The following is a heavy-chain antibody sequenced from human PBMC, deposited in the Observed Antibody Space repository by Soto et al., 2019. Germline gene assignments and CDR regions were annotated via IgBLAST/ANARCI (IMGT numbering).Heavy chain of an antibody. V-gene: IGHV4-59*01. CDR3: ARGLSIVVPAAMDY. Sequence: PSETLSLTCTVSGGSISSYYWSWIRQPPGKGLEWIGYIYYSGSTNYNPSLKSRVTISVDTSKNQFSLKLSSVTAADTAVYYCARGLSIVVPAAMDYWGQATLVTVSS. CDR2: IYYSGST. D-gene: IGHD2-2*01. J-gene: IGHJ4*02. CDR1: GGSISSYY.